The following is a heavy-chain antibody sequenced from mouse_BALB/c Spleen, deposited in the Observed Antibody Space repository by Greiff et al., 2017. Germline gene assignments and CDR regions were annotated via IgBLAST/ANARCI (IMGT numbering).Heavy chain of an antibody. CDR3: ARASYYYGSSTAWFAY. V-gene: IGHV7-3*02. J-gene: IGHJ3*01. CDR2: IRNKANGYTT. D-gene: IGHD1-1*01. Sequence: EVMLVESGGGLVQPGGSLRLSCATSGFAFTDYYMSWVRQPPGKALEWLGFIRNKANGYTTEYSASVKGRFTISRDNSQSILYLQMNTLRAEDSATYYCARASYYYGSSTAWFAYWGQGTLVTVAA. CDR1: GFAFTDYY.